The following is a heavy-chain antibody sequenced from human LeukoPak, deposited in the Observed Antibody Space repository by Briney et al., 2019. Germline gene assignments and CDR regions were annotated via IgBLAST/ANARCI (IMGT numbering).Heavy chain of an antibody. CDR1: GGSFSGYY. V-gene: IGHV4-34*01. J-gene: IGHJ6*03. Sequence: SATLSLTCAVYGGSFSGYYWSWIRQPPGEGPEWIGEINHSGSTNYNPSLKSRVTISVDTSKNQFSLKLSSVTAADTAVYYCASLSDYYMDVWGKGTTVTVSS. CDR3: ASLSDYYMDV. CDR2: INHSGST.